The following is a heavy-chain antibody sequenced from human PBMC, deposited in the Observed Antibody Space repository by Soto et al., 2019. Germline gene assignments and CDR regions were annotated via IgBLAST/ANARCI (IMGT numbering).Heavy chain of an antibody. Sequence: EVQLVESGGDLVQPGGSLRLSCAASGFSVSGGYMNWVRQAPGKGLEWVSVIYSGGSTYQADSVKGRFTISRHHSQNTLYLQINSLRPEDSAVYYCARANDFNAFDIWGQGTMVKVSS. V-gene: IGHV3-53*04. CDR3: ARANDFNAFDI. CDR2: IYSGGST. D-gene: IGHD2-21*02. CDR1: GFSVSGGY. J-gene: IGHJ3*02.